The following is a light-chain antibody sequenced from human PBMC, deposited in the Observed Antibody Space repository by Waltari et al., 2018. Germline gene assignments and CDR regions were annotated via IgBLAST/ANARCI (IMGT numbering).Light chain of an antibody. V-gene: IGKV1-12*01. CDR2: AAS. CDR1: EDVSTW. J-gene: IGKJ4*01. Sequence: DIQMTQSPSSVSASVGDRVTITCRASEDVSTWLAWYQQKPGKVPQLLIFAASVLRTGVSSRFTGSGSGTDFTLTISSLEPEDFATYYCQQSNTSPLTFGGGTKVEIK. CDR3: QQSNTSPLT.